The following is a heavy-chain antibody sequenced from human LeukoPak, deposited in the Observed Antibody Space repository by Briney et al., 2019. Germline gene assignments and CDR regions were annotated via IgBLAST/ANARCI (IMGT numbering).Heavy chain of an antibody. CDR3: ATGRLDIVVVPDGY. D-gene: IGHD2-2*01. Sequence: VKVSCKASGYTFTSYDINWVRQATGQGLEWTGWMNPNSGNTGYAQKFQGRVTMTEDTSTDTAYMELSSLRSEDTAVYYCATGRLDIVVVPDGYWGQGTLVTVSS. J-gene: IGHJ4*02. V-gene: IGHV1-8*01. CDR2: MNPNSGNT. CDR1: GYTFTSYD.